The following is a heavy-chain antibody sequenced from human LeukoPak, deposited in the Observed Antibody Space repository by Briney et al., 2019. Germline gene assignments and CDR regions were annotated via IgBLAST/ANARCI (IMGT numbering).Heavy chain of an antibody. Sequence: YPSETLSLTCTVSGGSISSYYWSWIRQPAGKGLEWIGRIYTSGSTNYNPSLKSRVTISVDTSKNQFSLKLSSVTAADTAVYYCARLRGSSWTTYYFDYWGQGTLVTVSS. CDR1: GGSISSYY. CDR2: IYTSGST. V-gene: IGHV4-4*07. J-gene: IGHJ4*02. CDR3: ARLRGSSWTTYYFDY. D-gene: IGHD6-13*01.